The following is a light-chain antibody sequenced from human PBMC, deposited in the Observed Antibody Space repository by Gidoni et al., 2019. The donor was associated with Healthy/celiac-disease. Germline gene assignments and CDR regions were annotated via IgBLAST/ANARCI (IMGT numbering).Light chain of an antibody. CDR1: QSISSY. V-gene: IGKV1-39*01. Sequence: DIQMTQSPSSLSASVGDRVTITCRASQSISSYLNWYQQKPGKAPKLLIYAASSLQSGVPSRFSGSGAGTDITLTISRLQPEDFATYYCQQSYSTPGAFXPXTKVDIK. CDR3: QQSYSTPGA. J-gene: IGKJ3*01. CDR2: AAS.